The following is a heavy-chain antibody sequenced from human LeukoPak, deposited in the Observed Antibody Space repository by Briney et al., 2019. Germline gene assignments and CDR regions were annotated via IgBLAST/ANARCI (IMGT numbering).Heavy chain of an antibody. CDR1: GFTFSSYS. V-gene: IGHV3-NL1*01. CDR3: ARGGKRALAGTRSPQYFQH. J-gene: IGHJ1*01. CDR2: ISWNSGSI. Sequence: GGSLRLSCAASGFTFSSYSMNWVRQAPGKGLEWVSGISWNSGSIGYADSVKGRFTISRDNSKNTLYLQMNSLRPEDTAVYYCARGGKRALAGTRSPQYFQHWGQGTLVTVSS. D-gene: IGHD6-19*01.